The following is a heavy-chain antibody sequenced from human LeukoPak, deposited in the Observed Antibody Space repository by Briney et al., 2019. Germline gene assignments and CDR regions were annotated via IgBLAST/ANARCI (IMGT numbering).Heavy chain of an antibody. Sequence: ASVKVSCKASGYTFTSYDINWVRQATGQGLEWMGWMNPNSGNTGYAQKFQGRVTMTRNTSISTAYMALSSLRSEDTAVYYCARGGGTNPGLDYWGQGTLVTVSS. D-gene: IGHD2-8*01. J-gene: IGHJ4*02. V-gene: IGHV1-8*01. CDR2: MNPNSGNT. CDR3: ARGGGTNPGLDY. CDR1: GYTFTSYD.